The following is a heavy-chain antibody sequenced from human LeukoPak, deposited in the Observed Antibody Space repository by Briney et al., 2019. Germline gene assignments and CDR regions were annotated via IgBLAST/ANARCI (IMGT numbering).Heavy chain of an antibody. CDR1: GYTFTSYG. V-gene: IGHV1-18*01. Sequence: ASVKVSCKASGYTFTSYGISWVRQAPGQGLEWMGWISAYNGNTNYAQKLQGRVTMTTDTSTSTAYMELRSLRSEDTAMYYCAIFDFLFGEINNNWFDPWGQGTLVTVSS. CDR3: AIFDFLFGEINNNWFDP. CDR2: ISAYNGNT. J-gene: IGHJ5*02. D-gene: IGHD3-16*01.